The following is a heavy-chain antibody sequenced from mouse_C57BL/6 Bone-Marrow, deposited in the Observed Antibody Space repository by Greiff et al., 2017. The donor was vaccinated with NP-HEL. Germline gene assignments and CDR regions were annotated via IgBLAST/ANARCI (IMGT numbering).Heavy chain of an antibody. CDR3: ARGGFCFTTVPWYFDV. CDR2: IRYDGSN. V-gene: IGHV3-6*01. CDR1: GYSINSGYF. D-gene: IGHD1-1*01. Sequence: EVQLQQSGPGLVKPSQSLSLSCSVTGYSINSGYFWYLIRQSPGNILEWVGYIRYDGSNNYNPSLKNRVSITRDTSKNQFFLKLNSVTTEDTATYDCARGGFCFTTVPWYFDVWGTGTTVTVSS. J-gene: IGHJ1*03.